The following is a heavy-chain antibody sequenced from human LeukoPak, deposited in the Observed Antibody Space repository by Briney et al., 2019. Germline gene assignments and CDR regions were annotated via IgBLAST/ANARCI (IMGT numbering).Heavy chain of an antibody. Sequence: SETLSLTCTVSGGSISSGDYYWSWIRQPPGKGLEWIGYIYYSGSTYYNPSLKSRVTISVDTSKNQFSLELSSVTAADTAVYYCARGVSYRGPFDYWGQGTLVTVSS. CDR2: IYYSGST. D-gene: IGHD1-26*01. J-gene: IGHJ4*02. CDR1: GGSISSGDYY. V-gene: IGHV4-30-4*08. CDR3: ARGVSYRGPFDY.